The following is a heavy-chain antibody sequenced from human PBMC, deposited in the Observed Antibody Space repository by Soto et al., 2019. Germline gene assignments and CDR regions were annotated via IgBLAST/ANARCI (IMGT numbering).Heavy chain of an antibody. CDR1: GFTFSSYG. V-gene: IGHV3-30*12. J-gene: IGHJ4*02. D-gene: IGHD1-1*01. Sequence: GGSLRLSCAASGFTFSSYGMHWVRQAPDSVKGRFTISRDNSKNTLYLQMNSLRAEDTAVYYCARDQDNWNDVTPLGYWGQGTLVTVSS. CDR3: ARDQDNWNDVTPLGY.